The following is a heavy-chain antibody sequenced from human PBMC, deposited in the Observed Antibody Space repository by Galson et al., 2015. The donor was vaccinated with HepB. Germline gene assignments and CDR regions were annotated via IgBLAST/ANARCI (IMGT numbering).Heavy chain of an antibody. D-gene: IGHD2-21*02. CDR3: ARTEYCGGDCYHRYWYFDL. CDR2: INPNSGGT. Sequence: SVKVSCKASGYTFTGYYMHWVRQAPGQGLEWMGWINPNSGGTNYAQKFQGRVTMTRDTSISTAYMELSRLRSDDTAVYYCARTEYCGGDCYHRYWYFDLWGRGTLVTVSS. CDR1: GYTFTGYY. J-gene: IGHJ2*01. V-gene: IGHV1-2*02.